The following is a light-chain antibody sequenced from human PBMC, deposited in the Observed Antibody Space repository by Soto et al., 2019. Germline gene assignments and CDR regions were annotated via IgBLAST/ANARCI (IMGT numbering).Light chain of an antibody. Sequence: IGLTQSPCTLSLSPGERVTLSCRASQSVTTRLAWYQHKPGQAPTLLMSGASNRASGVPVRFSGSGSGTDFTLTITRLEPEDFALYYCQQYGGSPITFGLGTRLEI. J-gene: IGKJ5*01. CDR3: QQYGGSPIT. V-gene: IGKV3-20*01. CDR2: GAS. CDR1: QSVTTR.